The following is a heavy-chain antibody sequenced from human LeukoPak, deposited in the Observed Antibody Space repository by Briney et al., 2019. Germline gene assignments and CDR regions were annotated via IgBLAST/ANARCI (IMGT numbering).Heavy chain of an antibody. Sequence: GGSLRLSCAASGFTFSSYSMNWVRQAPGKGPEWVSSISSSSSYIYYADSVKGRFTISRDNAKNSLYLQMNSLRAEDTAVYYCARDKVSTGRIAVAGTGEFDYWGQGTLVTVSS. J-gene: IGHJ4*02. V-gene: IGHV3-21*01. CDR2: ISSSSSYI. CDR1: GFTFSSYS. D-gene: IGHD6-19*01. CDR3: ARDKVSTGRIAVAGTGEFDY.